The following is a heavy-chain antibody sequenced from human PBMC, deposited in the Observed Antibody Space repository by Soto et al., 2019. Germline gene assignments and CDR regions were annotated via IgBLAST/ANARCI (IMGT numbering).Heavy chain of an antibody. D-gene: IGHD6-19*01. J-gene: IGHJ4*02. Sequence: GASVKVSCKASGGTFSSYAINWVRQAPGQGLEWMGGIIPIFGTANYAQKFQGRVTITADKSTSTAYMELSSLRSEDTAVYYCWYSSGWYISYWGQGTLVTVSS. CDR1: GGTFSSYA. CDR3: WYSSGWYISY. CDR2: IIPIFGTA. V-gene: IGHV1-69*06.